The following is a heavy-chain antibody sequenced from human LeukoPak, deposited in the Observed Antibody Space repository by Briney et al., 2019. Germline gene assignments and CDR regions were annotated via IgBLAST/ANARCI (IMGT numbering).Heavy chain of an antibody. CDR2: ISYDGRDK. CDR1: GFTFSSYA. CDR3: ARDDGGRSADYYFDY. D-gene: IGHD2-15*01. V-gene: IGHV3-30*04. Sequence: PGGSLRLSCAASGFTFSSYAIHWVRQAPGKGLEWVAVISYDGRDKHHADSVKGRFTISRDNSKNTLYLQMNSLRAEDTAVYYCARDDGGRSADYYFDYWGQGTLVPVSS. J-gene: IGHJ4*02.